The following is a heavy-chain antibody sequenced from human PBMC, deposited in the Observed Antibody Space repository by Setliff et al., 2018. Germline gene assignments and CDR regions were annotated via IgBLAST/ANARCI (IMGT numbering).Heavy chain of an antibody. CDR2: IGGRGIST. V-gene: IGHV3-23*01. J-gene: IGHJ6*03. D-gene: IGHD2-15*01. CDR3: ARIRLCGGRVICPPGRYVDV. CDR1: GFTFGDFA. Sequence: GGSLRLSCAASGFTFGDFAMTWVRQAPGKGLEWVSGIGGRGISTYYADSVKGRFIISRDNSKNTLYLQMNSLRTEDRAVYYCARIRLCGGRVICPPGRYVDVWGKGTTVTVSS.